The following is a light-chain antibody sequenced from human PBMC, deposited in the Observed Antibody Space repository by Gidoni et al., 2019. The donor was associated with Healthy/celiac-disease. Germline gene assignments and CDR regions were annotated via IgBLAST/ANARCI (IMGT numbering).Light chain of an antibody. V-gene: IGKV1-39*01. CDR1: QSIRSY. CDR3: QQSYSTPLT. Sequence: DSQMTQSPSSLSASVGDRVTITCRASQSIRSYLHLYQQKPGKAPKLLIYAASSLQSGVPSRFSGSGSGTDFTLTISSLQPEDFATDYCQQSYSTPLTFGGXTKVEIK. J-gene: IGKJ4*01. CDR2: AAS.